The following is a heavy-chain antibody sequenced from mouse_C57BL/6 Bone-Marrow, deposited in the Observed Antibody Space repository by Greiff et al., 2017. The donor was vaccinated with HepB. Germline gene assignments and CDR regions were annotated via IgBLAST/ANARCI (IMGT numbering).Heavy chain of an antibody. Sequence: QVQLQQPGAELVRPGTSVKLSCKASGYTFTSYWMHWVKQRPGQGLEWIGVIDPSDSYTNYNQKFKGKATLTVDTSSSTAYMQLSSLTSEDSAVYYCARWSYYGSTLYAMDYWGQGTSVTVSS. J-gene: IGHJ4*01. V-gene: IGHV1-59*01. CDR3: ARWSYYGSTLYAMDY. CDR2: IDPSDSYT. D-gene: IGHD1-1*01. CDR1: GYTFTSYW.